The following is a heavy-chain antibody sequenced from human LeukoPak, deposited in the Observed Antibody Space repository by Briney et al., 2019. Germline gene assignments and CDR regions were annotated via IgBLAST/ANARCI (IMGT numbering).Heavy chain of an antibody. CDR2: IYYSGST. CDR1: GGSISSYY. CDR3: ARGGDYDGPNGFDT. V-gene: IGHV4-59*01. Sequence: PSETLSLTCTVSGGSISSYYWSWIRQPPGKGLEWIGYIYYSGSTNYNPSLKSRVTISVDTSKNQFSLKLSSVTAADTAVYYCARGGDYDGPNGFDTWGQGTLVTVSS. D-gene: IGHD4-17*01. J-gene: IGHJ5*02.